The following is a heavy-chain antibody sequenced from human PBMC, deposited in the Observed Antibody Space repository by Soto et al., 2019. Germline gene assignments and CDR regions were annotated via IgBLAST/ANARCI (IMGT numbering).Heavy chain of an antibody. CDR2: ITSSSDST. CDR1: GFPFSNFA. J-gene: IGHJ4*02. V-gene: IGHV3-23*01. D-gene: IGHD1-1*01. CDR3: TTGPFIAGDY. Sequence: EVQLLESGGGLVQPGGSLRLSCVASGFPFSNFAMSWVRQAPGKGLEWVSVITSSSDSTYFADSVRGWFTISRDNSKNTLYLQLNSLRAEDTAIYYCTTGPFIAGDYWGQGTPVTVTS.